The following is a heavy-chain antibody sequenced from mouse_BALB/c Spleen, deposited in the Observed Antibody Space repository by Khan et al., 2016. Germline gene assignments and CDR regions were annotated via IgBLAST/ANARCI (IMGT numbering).Heavy chain of an antibody. CDR2: IWSDGST. CDR3: ARHGEATMDY. J-gene: IGHJ4*01. CDR1: GFSLTSYG. Sequence: QVQLKQSGPDLVAPSQSLSITCTVSGFSLTSYGVHWVRQPPGKGLEWLVVIWSDGSTTYNSALKSRLSISKDNSKSQVLLKLNSPQTDDTAMYYCARHGEATMDYWGQGTSVTVSS. D-gene: IGHD3-2*02. V-gene: IGHV2-6-2*01.